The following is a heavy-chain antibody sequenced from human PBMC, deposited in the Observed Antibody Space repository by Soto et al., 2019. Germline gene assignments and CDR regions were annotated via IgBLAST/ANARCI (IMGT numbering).Heavy chain of an antibody. CDR2: IYYSGST. CDR1: GGSISSYY. Sequence: PSETLSLTCTVSGGSISSYYWSWIRQPPGKGLEWIGYIYYSGSTNYNPSLKSRVTISVDTSKNQFSLKLSSVTAADTAVYYCAREEGLLNWFDPWGQGTLVTVSS. V-gene: IGHV4-59*12. J-gene: IGHJ5*02. CDR3: AREEGLLNWFDP. D-gene: IGHD1-26*01.